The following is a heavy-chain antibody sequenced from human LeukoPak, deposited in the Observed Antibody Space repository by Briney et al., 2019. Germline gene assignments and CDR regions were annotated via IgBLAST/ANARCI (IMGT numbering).Heavy chain of an antibody. Sequence: GASVKVSCKAFGYTFSSYYMHWVRRAPGRGLEWMGTINPSGGSTRFAQKFQGRISMTRDMSTTTVFMELTSLTSDDTAEYYCARAIAAGGYYFDYWGQGTLVTVSS. CDR1: GYTFSSYY. CDR3: ARAIAAGGYYFDY. D-gene: IGHD2-15*01. CDR2: INPSGGST. J-gene: IGHJ4*02. V-gene: IGHV1-46*01.